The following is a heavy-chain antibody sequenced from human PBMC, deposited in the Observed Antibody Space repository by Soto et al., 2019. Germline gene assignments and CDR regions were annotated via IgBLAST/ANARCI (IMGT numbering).Heavy chain of an antibody. CDR1: GGSFSGYY. Sequence: PSESLSLTCAVYGGSFSGYYWSWIRQPPGKGLEWIGEINHSGSTNYNPSLKSRVTISVDTSKNQFSLKLSSVTAADTAVYYCARRGPRITMVRGGWKPYYFDYWGQGTLVTVS. CDR3: ARRGPRITMVRGGWKPYYFDY. V-gene: IGHV4-34*01. CDR2: INHSGST. D-gene: IGHD3-10*01. J-gene: IGHJ4*02.